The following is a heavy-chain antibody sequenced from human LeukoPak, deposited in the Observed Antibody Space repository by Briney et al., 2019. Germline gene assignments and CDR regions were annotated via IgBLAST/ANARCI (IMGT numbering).Heavy chain of an antibody. CDR2: IYHSGRT. D-gene: IGHD3-22*01. CDR3: ARDDYYDSSGYYEAFDI. CDR1: GYSIRSGYY. J-gene: IGHJ3*02. V-gene: IGHV4-38-2*02. Sequence: SETLSLTCTVSGYSIRSGYYWGWIRQPPGKGLEWIGTIYHSGRTYYNASLKSRVTISVDTSKNQFSLKLRSVTAADTAVYYCARDDYYDSSGYYEAFDIWGQGTMVSVSS.